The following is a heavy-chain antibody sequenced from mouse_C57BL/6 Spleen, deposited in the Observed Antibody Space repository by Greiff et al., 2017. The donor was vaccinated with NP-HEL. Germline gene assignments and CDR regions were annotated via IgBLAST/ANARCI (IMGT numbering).Heavy chain of an antibody. V-gene: IGHV1-18*01. D-gene: IGHD1-1*01. CDR1: GYTFTDYN. CDR2: INPNNGGT. J-gene: IGHJ1*03. Sequence: VQLQQSGPELVKPGASVKIPCKASGYTFTDYNMDWVKQSHGKSLEWIGDINPNNGGTIYNQKFKGKATLTVDKSSSTAYMELRRLTSEDTAVYYCARDLLLREGYFDVWGTGTTVTVSS. CDR3: ARDLLLREGYFDV.